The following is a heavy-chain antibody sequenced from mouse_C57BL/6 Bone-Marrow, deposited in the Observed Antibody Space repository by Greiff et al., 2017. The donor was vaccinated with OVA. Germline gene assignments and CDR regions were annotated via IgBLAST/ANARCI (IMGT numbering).Heavy chain of an antibody. D-gene: IGHD1-1*01. CDR2: IYPGDGDT. V-gene: IGHV1-80*01. J-gene: IGHJ1*03. CDR1: GYAFSSYW. Sequence: QVQLQQSGAELVKPGASVKISCKASGYAFSSYWMNWVKQRPGKGLEWIGQIYPGDGDTNYNGKFKGKATLTADKSSSTAYMQLSSLTSEDSAVYFCARSIRITTVVDWYFDVWGTGTTVTVSS. CDR3: ARSIRITTVVDWYFDV.